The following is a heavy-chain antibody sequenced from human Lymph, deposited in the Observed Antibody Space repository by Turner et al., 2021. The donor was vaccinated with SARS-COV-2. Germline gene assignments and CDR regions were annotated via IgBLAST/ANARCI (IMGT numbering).Heavy chain of an antibody. CDR2: ISSSSSYI. D-gene: IGHD4-17*01. V-gene: IGHV3-21*01. Sequence: EVQLVEYGGGLVKPGGSLRLSCSASGFTFSTYSMTWVRQAAGKGMEWLSSISSSSSYIYYADVVKGRFTISRDDAKNSLYLQMNSLRAEDTAVYYCARDIPTTADYFDYWGQGTLVTVSS. CDR1: GFTFSTYS. CDR3: ARDIPTTADYFDY. J-gene: IGHJ4*02.